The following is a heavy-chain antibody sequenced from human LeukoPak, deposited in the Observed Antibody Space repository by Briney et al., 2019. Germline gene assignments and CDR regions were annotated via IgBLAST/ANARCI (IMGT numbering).Heavy chain of an antibody. CDR3: AREHESSGYPSSDY. CDR1: GSTFRTNR. Sequence: GGSLRPPCVASGSTFRTNRMTWVRQPPGKGLEWVPTIKGSAEATFPADSVKDHLPISRENPKNPWNLQMKRLKADDTALYFCAREHESSGYPSSDYWGQGTLVTVSS. D-gene: IGHD3-22*01. V-gene: IGHV3-23*01. CDR2: IKGSAEAT. J-gene: IGHJ4*02.